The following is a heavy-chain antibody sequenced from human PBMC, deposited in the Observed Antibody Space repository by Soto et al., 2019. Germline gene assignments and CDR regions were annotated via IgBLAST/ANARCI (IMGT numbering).Heavy chain of an antibody. Sequence: GGSLRLSCEASGFTFSRNTMNWVRRAPGKGLEWVSYISAASSTVYYADSVKGRFTISRDNAKNSLYLQMNSLRAEDTAVYYCAGSLLVNAFDIWGQGTMVTVSS. CDR2: ISAASSTV. CDR3: AGSLLVNAFDI. CDR1: GFTFSRNT. D-gene: IGHD3-10*01. J-gene: IGHJ3*02. V-gene: IGHV3-48*01.